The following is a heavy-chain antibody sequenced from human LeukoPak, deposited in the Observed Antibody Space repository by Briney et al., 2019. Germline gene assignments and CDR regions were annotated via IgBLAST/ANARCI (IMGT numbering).Heavy chain of an antibody. J-gene: IGHJ5*02. CDR2: ISAYNGNT. Sequence: ASVKASCKASGYTFTSYGISWVRQAPGQGLEWMGWISAYNGNTNYAQKLQGRVTMTTDTSTSTAYMELRSLRSDDTAVYYCARYSSGYSWFDPWGQGTLVTVSS. V-gene: IGHV1-18*01. D-gene: IGHD3-22*01. CDR3: ARYSSGYSWFDP. CDR1: GYTFTSYG.